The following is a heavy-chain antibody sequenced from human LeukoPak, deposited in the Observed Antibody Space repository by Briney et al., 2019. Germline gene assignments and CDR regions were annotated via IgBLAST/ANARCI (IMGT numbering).Heavy chain of an antibody. CDR3: ARRGSNTWYR. CDR1: GFTFSNYW. Sequence: PGGSLRLSCAASGFTFSNYWMSWVRQAPGKGLEWVANIKEDGSEKYYVDSVKGRFTISRDNAKNSLYLQMNGLRVEDTAIYYCARRGSNTWYRWGQGTLVTVSS. D-gene: IGHD6-13*01. V-gene: IGHV3-7*01. J-gene: IGHJ4*01. CDR2: IKEDGSEK.